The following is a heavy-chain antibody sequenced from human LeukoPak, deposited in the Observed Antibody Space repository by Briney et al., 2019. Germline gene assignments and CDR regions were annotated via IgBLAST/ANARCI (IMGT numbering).Heavy chain of an antibody. CDR1: GFTFSTYA. V-gene: IGHV3-23*01. J-gene: IGHJ3*02. CDR2: ISDNGGST. Sequence: PGGSLRLSCAASGFTFSTYAMSWVRQTPGKGLEWVAAISDNGGSTYYADSVKGRFTISRDNSKNTLFLQMNSLRAEDTAVYHCAKATLGYCSGGTCYGDVNRAFDIWGQGTMVTVSS. CDR3: AKATLGYCSGGTCYGDVNRAFDI. D-gene: IGHD2-15*01.